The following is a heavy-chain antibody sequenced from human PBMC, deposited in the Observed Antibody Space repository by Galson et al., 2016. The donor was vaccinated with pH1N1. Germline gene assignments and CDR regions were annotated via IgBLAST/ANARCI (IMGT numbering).Heavy chain of an antibody. CDR3: ARLSGSRWLDP. CDR1: GYMFTSYG. D-gene: IGHD3-10*01. Sequence: QSGAEVKEPGASVKVSCKASGYMFTSYGITWVRQAPGQGLEWMGLISGYNGNTNYAQKFRGRLTMTTDTSTTTAYIELRSLRSDDTAFYYCARLSGSRWLDPWGQGTLVTVSS. J-gene: IGHJ5*02. V-gene: IGHV1-18*01. CDR2: ISGYNGNT.